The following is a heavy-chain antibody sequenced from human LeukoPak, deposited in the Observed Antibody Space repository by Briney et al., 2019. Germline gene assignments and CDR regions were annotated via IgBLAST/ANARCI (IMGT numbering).Heavy chain of an antibody. CDR2: ISGSGGST. Sequence: GGSLRLSCAASGFTLNSYAMSWVRQAPGKGLEWVSAISGSGGSTYYADSVKGRFTISRDNSKNTLYLQMNSLRVEDTAVYYCASQRSVGATYAFDIWGQGTLATVSS. D-gene: IGHD1-26*01. J-gene: IGHJ3*02. V-gene: IGHV3-23*01. CDR1: GFTLNSYA. CDR3: ASQRSVGATYAFDI.